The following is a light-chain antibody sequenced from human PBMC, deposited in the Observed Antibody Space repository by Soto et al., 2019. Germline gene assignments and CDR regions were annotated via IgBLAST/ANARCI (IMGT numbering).Light chain of an antibody. V-gene: IGKV3-11*01. Sequence: EIVLTQSPATLALSPGERATLSCRASQSVRNYLAWYQQKPGQAPRLLIYDASNRATGIPGRFSGSGSGTDFTLTISTLEPEYFAVYYCQQRSNWPWTFGQGTKVEI. J-gene: IGKJ1*01. CDR3: QQRSNWPWT. CDR2: DAS. CDR1: QSVRNY.